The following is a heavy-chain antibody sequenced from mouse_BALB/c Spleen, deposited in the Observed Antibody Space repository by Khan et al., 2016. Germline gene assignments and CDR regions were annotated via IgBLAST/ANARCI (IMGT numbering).Heavy chain of an antibody. V-gene: IGHV9-3*02. CDR1: EYTFTNYG. CDR3: VRYGTGTWFAY. CDR2: INTNTGEP. D-gene: IGHD2-1*01. J-gene: IGHJ3*01. Sequence: QIQLVQSGPELKKPGETVKISCKASEYTFTNYGMTWVKQAPGKGLKWMGWINTNTGEPTYAEDFKGRFAFSLETSANTAYLQINNLKNEDTATXFCVRYGTGTWFAYWGQGTLVTVSA.